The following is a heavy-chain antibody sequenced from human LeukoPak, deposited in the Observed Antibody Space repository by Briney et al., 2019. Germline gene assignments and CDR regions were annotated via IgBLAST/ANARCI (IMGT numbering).Heavy chain of an antibody. CDR1: GGSISSYY. Sequence: SETLSLTCTVSGGSISSYYWSWTRQPPGKGLEWIGYIYYSGSTNYNPSLKSRVTISVDTSKNQFSLKLSFVTAADTAVYYCARTYYDILTGYYSWFDPWGQGTLVTVSS. CDR2: IYYSGST. V-gene: IGHV4-59*01. CDR3: ARTYYDILTGYYSWFDP. D-gene: IGHD3-9*01. J-gene: IGHJ5*02.